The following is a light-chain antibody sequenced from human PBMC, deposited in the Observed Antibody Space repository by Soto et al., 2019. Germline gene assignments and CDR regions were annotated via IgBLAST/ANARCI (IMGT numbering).Light chain of an antibody. CDR2: AAS. J-gene: IGKJ5*01. Sequence: EIVLPQSPGTLSLSPGERATLSCRASQSVSSSYLAWYQQKPGQAPRLLIYAASTRATGIPARFSGSGSGTDFTLTISSLEPEDFAVYYCQQRSNWPLTFGQGTRLEI. CDR3: QQRSNWPLT. V-gene: IGKV3D-20*02. CDR1: QSVSSSY.